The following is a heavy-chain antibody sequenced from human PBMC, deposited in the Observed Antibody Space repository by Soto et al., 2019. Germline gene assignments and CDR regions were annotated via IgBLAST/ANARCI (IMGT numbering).Heavy chain of an antibody. CDR3: AKERGYCRSTSCYLIVGTSDFDY. V-gene: IGHV3-23*01. CDR1: GFTFSSYA. D-gene: IGHD2-2*01. CDR2: ISGSGGTT. J-gene: IGHJ4*02. Sequence: GGSLRLSCAASGFTFSSYAMSWVRQAPGKGLEWVSAISGSGGTTYYADSVKGRLTISRDDSKSTLYLQMDSLRAEDTAVYFCAKERGYCRSTSCYLIVGTSDFDYWGQGTLVTVSS.